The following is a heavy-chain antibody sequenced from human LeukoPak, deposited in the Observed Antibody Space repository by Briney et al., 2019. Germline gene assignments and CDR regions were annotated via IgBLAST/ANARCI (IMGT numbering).Heavy chain of an antibody. CDR2: ISYGGSNK. Sequence: GGSLRLSCAASGFTFSSHAMHWVRQAPVKGLEWVAVISYGGSNKYYADSVKGRFTISRDNSKNTLYLQMNSLRAEDTAVYYCAKDGPSSSWGKFDYWGQGTLVTVSS. V-gene: IGHV3-30*04. D-gene: IGHD6-13*01. J-gene: IGHJ4*02. CDR1: GFTFSSHA. CDR3: AKDGPSSSWGKFDY.